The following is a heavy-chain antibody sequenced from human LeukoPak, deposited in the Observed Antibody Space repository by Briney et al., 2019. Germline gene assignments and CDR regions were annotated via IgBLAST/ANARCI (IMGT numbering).Heavy chain of an antibody. Sequence: SVKVSRKASGGTFSSYAISWVRQAPGQGLEWMGGIIPIFGTANYAQKFQGRVTITTDESTSTAYMELSSLRSEDTAVYYCARASTDYGDFDYWGQGTLVTVSS. D-gene: IGHD4-17*01. V-gene: IGHV1-69*05. J-gene: IGHJ4*02. CDR3: ARASTDYGDFDY. CDR1: GGTFSSYA. CDR2: IIPIFGTA.